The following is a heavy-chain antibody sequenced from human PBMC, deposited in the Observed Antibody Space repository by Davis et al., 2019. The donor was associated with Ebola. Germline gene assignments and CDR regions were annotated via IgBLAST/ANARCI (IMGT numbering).Heavy chain of an antibody. CDR3: ARGYYGMDV. J-gene: IGHJ6*02. CDR1: AFTFSSYG. CDR2: IWYDGSNK. Sequence: PGGSLRPSCPPSAFTFSSYGMHWVRQAPGKALEWVAVIWYDGSNKYYADYVKGRFTISRDNSKNTLYLQMNSLRAEDTAVYYCARGYYGMDVWGQGTTVTVSS. V-gene: IGHV3-33*01.